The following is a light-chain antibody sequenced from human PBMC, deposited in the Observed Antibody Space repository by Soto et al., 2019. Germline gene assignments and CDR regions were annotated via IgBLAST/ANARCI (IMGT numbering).Light chain of an antibody. J-gene: IGKJ4*01. CDR3: HQYYDNPLT. V-gene: IGKV4-1*01. CDR1: QSVFDSSNNKNY. Sequence: DIVMTQSPDSLAVSLGERATVNCKSSQSVFDSSNNKNYLAWYQQKPGQPPKLLIYWASTRESGVPDRFSGSGSGTDFTLTISSLQAEDVAVYFCHQYYDNPLTFGGGTKVEIK. CDR2: WAS.